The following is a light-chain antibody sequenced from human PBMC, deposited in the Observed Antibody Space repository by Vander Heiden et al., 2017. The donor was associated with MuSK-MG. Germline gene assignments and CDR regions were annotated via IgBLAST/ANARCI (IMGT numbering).Light chain of an antibody. Sequence: DIQMTQSPSSLSASVGDRVSITCRASQTIITYLNWYQQKPGKAPNLLIYGASSLQGGVPSRFSGSGSGTDFTLTISSLQPEDFATYYCQQSYSSPQLTFGGGTKVEI. CDR2: GAS. V-gene: IGKV1-39*01. J-gene: IGKJ4*01. CDR1: QTIITY. CDR3: QQSYSSPQLT.